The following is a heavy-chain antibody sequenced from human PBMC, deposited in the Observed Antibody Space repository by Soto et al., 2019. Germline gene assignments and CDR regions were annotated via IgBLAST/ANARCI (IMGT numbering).Heavy chain of an antibody. CDR3: ARMAVVVPAAIRDSYYYYYYMDV. V-gene: IGHV3-33*01. CDR1: GVTFSSYG. CDR2: IWYDGSNK. Sequence: TGGSLRLSCAASGVTFSSYGMHWVRQAPGKGLEWVAVIWYDGSNKYYADSVKGRFTISRDNSKNTLYLQMNSLRAEDTAVYYCARMAVVVPAAIRDSYYYYYYMDVWGKGTTVTVSS. J-gene: IGHJ6*03. D-gene: IGHD2-2*01.